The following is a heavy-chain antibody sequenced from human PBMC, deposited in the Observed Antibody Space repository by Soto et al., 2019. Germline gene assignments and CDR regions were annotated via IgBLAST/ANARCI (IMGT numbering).Heavy chain of an antibody. CDR2: IRPYNGTT. CDR1: GYTFTTYG. D-gene: IGHD1-1*01. Sequence: ASVKVSCKASGYTFTTYGISWVRQAPGQGLEWMGWIRPYNGTTKYAEKFQGEMTMTTDTATSTAYMDLRSLRSDDTAVYYCARDGERDTGLNFYYYLHGMDAWGQGTRVTVSS. CDR3: ARDGERDTGLNFYYYLHGMDA. V-gene: IGHV1-18*04. J-gene: IGHJ6*02.